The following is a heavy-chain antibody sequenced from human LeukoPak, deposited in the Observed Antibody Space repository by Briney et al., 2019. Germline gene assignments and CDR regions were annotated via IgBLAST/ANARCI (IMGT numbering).Heavy chain of an antibody. CDR1: GFTFSDYY. CDR2: ISSSGSTI. CDR3: AREVSAQYGDYAIRWFDP. Sequence: GGSLRLSCTASGFTFSDYYMSWIPQAPGKGMGSVAYISSSGSTICYTDSVKGRFTISRDNAKNSPYLQRNSLRAGDTAVYYSAREVSAQYGDYAIRWFDPWGQGTLVTVSS. V-gene: IGHV3-11*01. J-gene: IGHJ5*02. D-gene: IGHD4-17*01.